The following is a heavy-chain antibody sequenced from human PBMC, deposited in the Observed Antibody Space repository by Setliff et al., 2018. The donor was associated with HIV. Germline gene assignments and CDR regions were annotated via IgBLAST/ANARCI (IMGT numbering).Heavy chain of an antibody. J-gene: IGHJ5*02. D-gene: IGHD3-22*01. CDR2: INHSGST. CDR3: GGSYFYDSSGFYSNNWFYP. V-gene: IGHV4-34*01. Sequence: PSETLSLTCAVYSGSFSGYYWSWIRQPPGKGLEWMGEINHSGSTKYNPSLKSRVTISVDASQSQFSLKLTSVTAADTAVSYCGGSYFYDSSGFYSNNWFYPLGQGTLVTVSS. CDR1: SGSFSGYY.